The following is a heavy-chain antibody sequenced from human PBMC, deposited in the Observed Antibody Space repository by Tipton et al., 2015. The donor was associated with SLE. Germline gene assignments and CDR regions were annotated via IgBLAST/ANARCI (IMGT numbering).Heavy chain of an antibody. V-gene: IGHV4-59*01. J-gene: IGHJ5*02. Sequence: TLSLTCTVSGASISSSYWSWIRQPPGKGLEWIGYIYYSGSTNYNPSLKSRVTISVDTSRNQFSLKLSSVTAADTAVYYCARGWWFDPWGQGTLVTVSS. CDR3: ARGWWFDP. CDR2: IYYSGST. D-gene: IGHD6-19*01. CDR1: GASISSSY.